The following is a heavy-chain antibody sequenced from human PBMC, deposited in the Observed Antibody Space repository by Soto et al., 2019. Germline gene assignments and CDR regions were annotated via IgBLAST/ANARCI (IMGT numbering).Heavy chain of an antibody. CDR2: IYYSGST. D-gene: IGHD1-1*01. CDR1: GGSISSYY. CDR3: AREAAGTDAFDI. Sequence: QVQLQESGPGLVKPSETLSLTCTVSGGSISSYYWSWIRQAPGKGLEWIGYIYYSGSTNYNPSLKSRVTISVDTSKNQFSLKLSSVTAADTAVYYCAREAAGTDAFDIWGQGTMVTVSS. J-gene: IGHJ3*02. V-gene: IGHV4-59*01.